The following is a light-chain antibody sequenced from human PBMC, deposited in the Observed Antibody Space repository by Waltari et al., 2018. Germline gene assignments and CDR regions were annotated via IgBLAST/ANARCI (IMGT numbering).Light chain of an antibody. Sequence: DIQMTQSPSSLSASVGDRVTITCQASQDINNFLNWYQQKPGRAPSPLIYDASNLETGVPSRFSGSGSGTHFTLTISSLQTEDSATYYCQQFDTRPPSFGGGTKVEI. CDR2: DAS. V-gene: IGKV1-33*01. CDR1: QDINNF. J-gene: IGKJ4*01. CDR3: QQFDTRPPS.